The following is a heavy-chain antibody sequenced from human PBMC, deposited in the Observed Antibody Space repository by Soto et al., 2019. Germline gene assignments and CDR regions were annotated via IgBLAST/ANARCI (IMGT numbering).Heavy chain of an antibody. CDR2: TRNKANSYTT. CDR1: GFTFSDHY. J-gene: IGHJ4*02. CDR3: ARAGGSRSYTFDY. V-gene: IGHV3-72*01. Sequence: EVQLVESGGGLVQPGGSLRLSCAASGFTFSDHYMDWVRQAPGKGLEWIARTRNKANSYTTEYAASVEGRFIISRDGSENSLYLQMDSLKTEDTAVYYCARAGGSRSYTFDYWGQGTLVSVSS. D-gene: IGHD3-10*01.